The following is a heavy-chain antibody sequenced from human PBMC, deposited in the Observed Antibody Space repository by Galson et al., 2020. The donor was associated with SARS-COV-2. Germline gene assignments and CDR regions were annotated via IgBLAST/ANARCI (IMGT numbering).Heavy chain of an antibody. CDR2: IKQDGREQ. V-gene: IGHV3-7*01. D-gene: IGHD1-26*01. CDR1: GFTFSSYW. J-gene: IGHJ6*02. CDR3: ARDGYSGSYYYYYGMVV. Sequence: GVSLRLSCAASGFTFSSYWMSWVRQAPGTGLEWVANIKQDGREQYYVDSVKGRFTISRANAKNSLYLQMNSLRAEDTAVYDCARDGYSGSYYYYYGMVVWGQGTTVTVSS.